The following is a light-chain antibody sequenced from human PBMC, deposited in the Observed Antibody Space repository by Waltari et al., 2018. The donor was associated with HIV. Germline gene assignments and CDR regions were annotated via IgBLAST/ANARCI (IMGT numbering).Light chain of an antibody. CDR3: ATWDDSLSVVV. CDR1: SSNLGSNY. V-gene: IGLV1-47*01. CDR2: SNN. Sequence: QSVLTQPPPASGTPGQWVTISCSGSSSNLGSNYVYWYQQLPGPAPKLLIYSNNQRPSGVPDRFSGSKSGTSASLAISGLRSEDGADYYCATWDDSLSVVVFGGGTKLTVL. J-gene: IGLJ2*01.